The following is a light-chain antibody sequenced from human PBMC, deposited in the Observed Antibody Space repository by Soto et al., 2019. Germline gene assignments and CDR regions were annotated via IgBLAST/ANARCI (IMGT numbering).Light chain of an antibody. Sequence: QSVLTQPASVSGSPGQSITISCTGSVSDVGSFGPVSWYQQHPGQVPKLIIHEGNRRPSGVSSRFSGSKSGNTASLTISGLQAEDEADYYCCSYVGARTYVFGAGTKVTVL. V-gene: IGLV2-23*01. J-gene: IGLJ1*01. CDR1: VSDVGSFGP. CDR3: CSYVGARTYV. CDR2: EGN.